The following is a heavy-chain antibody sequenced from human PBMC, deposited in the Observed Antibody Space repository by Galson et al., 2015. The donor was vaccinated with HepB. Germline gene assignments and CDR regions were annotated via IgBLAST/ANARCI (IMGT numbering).Heavy chain of an antibody. J-gene: IGHJ4*02. D-gene: IGHD5-18*01. Sequence: SVKVSCKASGYTFTSYYMHWVRQAPGQGLEWMGIINPSGGSTSYAQKFQGRVTMTRDTSTSTVYMELSSLRSEDTAVYYCARDAGDTAMDYYFDYWGQGTLVTVSS. CDR2: INPSGGST. CDR1: GYTFTSYY. CDR3: ARDAGDTAMDYYFDY. V-gene: IGHV1-46*01.